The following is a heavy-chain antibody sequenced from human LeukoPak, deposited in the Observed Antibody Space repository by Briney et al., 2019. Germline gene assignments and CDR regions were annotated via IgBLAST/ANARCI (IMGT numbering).Heavy chain of an antibody. D-gene: IGHD5-18*01. Sequence: GGSLRLSCAASGFTFSGYGMHWVRQAPGKGLEWVAVISYDGSNKYYADSVKGRFTISRDNSKNTLYLQMNSLRAEDTAVYYCARASWIQLWLYYRDYYYGMDVWGQGTTVTVSS. V-gene: IGHV3-30*19. CDR1: GFTFSGYG. CDR2: ISYDGSNK. CDR3: ARASWIQLWLYYRDYYYGMDV. J-gene: IGHJ6*02.